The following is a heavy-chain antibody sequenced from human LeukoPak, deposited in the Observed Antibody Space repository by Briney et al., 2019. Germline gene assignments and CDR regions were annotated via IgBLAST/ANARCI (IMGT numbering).Heavy chain of an antibody. CDR3: AKHGSGWYSDY. CDR2: IKQDGSEK. V-gene: IGHV3-7*03. D-gene: IGHD6-19*01. Sequence: GGSLRLSCAASGFTFSAYWMSWVRQAPGKGLEWVANIKQDGSEKYYVDSVKGRFTISRDSSKNTLYLQMNSLRAEDTAVYYCAKHGSGWYSDYWGQGTLVTVSS. J-gene: IGHJ4*02. CDR1: GFTFSAYW.